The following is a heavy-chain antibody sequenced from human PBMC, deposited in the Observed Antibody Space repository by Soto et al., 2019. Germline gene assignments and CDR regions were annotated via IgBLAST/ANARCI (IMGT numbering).Heavy chain of an antibody. V-gene: IGHV3-30*18. CDR3: AKDSFCTSPSCFPSIYHYGMDV. D-gene: IGHD2-2*01. J-gene: IGHJ6*02. Sequence: GGSLRLSCTASGFTFSNYGMHWVRLAPGKGLEWVAVVSYDGRNKCYGDSVKGRFTISRDNSKKTLYVQMNSLRVEDTAVYYCAKDSFCTSPSCFPSIYHYGMDVWGQGTTVTVSS. CDR2: VSYDGRNK. CDR1: GFTFSNYG.